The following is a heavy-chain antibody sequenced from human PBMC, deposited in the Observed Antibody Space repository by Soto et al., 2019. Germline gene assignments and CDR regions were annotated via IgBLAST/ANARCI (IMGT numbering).Heavy chain of an antibody. CDR1: GDSISNSKW. V-gene: IGHV4-4*02. Sequence: PSETLSLTCNVSGDSISNSKWWTWVRQTPGKGLEWIAKIDHNGVANYNPSLEGRVTISKDNSKNQISLKVTSVTAADSAVYYCARMNRDYFYYGMDVWGQGATVTVSS. CDR3: ARMNRDYFYYGMDV. J-gene: IGHJ6*02. CDR2: IDHNGVA.